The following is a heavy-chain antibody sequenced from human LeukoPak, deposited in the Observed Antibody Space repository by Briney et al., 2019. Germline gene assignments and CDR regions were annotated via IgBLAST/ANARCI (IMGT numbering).Heavy chain of an antibody. CDR3: ANEEYCSSTSCHEAVF. D-gene: IGHD2-2*01. CDR1: GFTFSSYG. Sequence: GRSLRLSCAASGFTFSSYGMHWVRQAPGKGLEWVAFIRYDGSNKYYADSVKGRFTISRDNSKNTLYLQMNSLRAEDTAVYYCANEEYCSSTSCHEAVFWGQGTLVTVSS. CDR2: IRYDGSNK. V-gene: IGHV3-30*02. J-gene: IGHJ4*02.